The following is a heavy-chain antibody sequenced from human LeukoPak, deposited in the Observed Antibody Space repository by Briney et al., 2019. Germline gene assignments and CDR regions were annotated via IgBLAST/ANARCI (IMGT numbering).Heavy chain of an antibody. V-gene: IGHV4-61*05. CDR1: GGSISSSSYY. Sequence: TSETLSLTCTVSGGSISSSSYYWGWIRQPPGKGLEWIGYMYYNGNTNYNPSLKSRVTMSVDTSKNQFSLKLSSVTAADTAVYYCAREQWLGQGDYWGQGTLVTVSS. CDR3: AREQWLGQGDY. D-gene: IGHD6-19*01. CDR2: MYYNGNT. J-gene: IGHJ4*02.